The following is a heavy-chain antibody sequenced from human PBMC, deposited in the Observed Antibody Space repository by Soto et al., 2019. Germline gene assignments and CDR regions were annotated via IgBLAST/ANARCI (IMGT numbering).Heavy chain of an antibody. CDR2: VNPNSGGT. V-gene: IGHV1-2*02. CDR3: ARESVGMTTVTHVGVWFDP. D-gene: IGHD4-17*01. Sequence: GASVKVSCKASGYTFTGYYMHWVRQAPGQGLEWMGWVNPNSGGTNYAQKFQGRVTMTRDTSISTAYMELSRLRSDDTAVYYCARESVGMTTVTHVGVWFDPWGQGTLVTVSS. J-gene: IGHJ5*02. CDR1: GYTFTGYY.